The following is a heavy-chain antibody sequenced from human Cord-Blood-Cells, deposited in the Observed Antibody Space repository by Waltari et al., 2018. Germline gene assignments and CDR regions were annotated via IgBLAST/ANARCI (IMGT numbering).Heavy chain of an antibody. CDR2: IYSGGSK. Sequence: EVQLVESGGGLIQPGGSLRLSCAASGFTVSSNYMSWVRQAPGRGLEWVSVIYSGGSKYNANSVKGRITISRDNSKNTLYLQMNSLRAEDTAVYYCARERDDSSGYYVYWYFDLWGRGTLVTVSS. J-gene: IGHJ2*01. CDR1: GFTVSSNY. V-gene: IGHV3-53*01. CDR3: ARERDDSSGYYVYWYFDL. D-gene: IGHD3-22*01.